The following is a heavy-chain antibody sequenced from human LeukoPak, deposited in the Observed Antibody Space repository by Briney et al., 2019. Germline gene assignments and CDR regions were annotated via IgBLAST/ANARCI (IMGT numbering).Heavy chain of an antibody. CDR3: ARDISYCGGDCAPYYFDY. V-gene: IGHV3-7*05. CDR2: IRQDGNER. CDR1: GFTFSNYW. J-gene: IGHJ4*02. D-gene: IGHD2-21*02. Sequence: PGGSLRLSCVASGFTFSNYWMTWVRQAPGKGLQWVANIRQDGNERYFVDSVKGRFTISRDNAKNSLYLQMNSLRAEDTAVYYCARDISYCGGDCAPYYFDYWGQGTLVTVSS.